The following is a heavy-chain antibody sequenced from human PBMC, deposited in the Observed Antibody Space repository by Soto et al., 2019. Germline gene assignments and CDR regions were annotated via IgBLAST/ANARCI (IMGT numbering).Heavy chain of an antibody. CDR2: VYFDGST. V-gene: IGHV4-4*02. Sequence: SETLSLTCAVSGGSFSDSDWWSWVRQPPGKGLEWIGEVYFDGSTNYNPSLKSRVSISVDISKNHFSLRLNSVTAADTAVYYCARDLQDRFDYWCQGLLVTVFS. J-gene: IGHJ4*02. CDR3: ARDLQDRFDY. CDR1: GGSFSDSDW.